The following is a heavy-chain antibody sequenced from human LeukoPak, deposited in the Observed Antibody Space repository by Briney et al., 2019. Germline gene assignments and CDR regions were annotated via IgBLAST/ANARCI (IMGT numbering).Heavy chain of an antibody. CDR1: GGSISSYY. D-gene: IGHD6-13*01. J-gene: IGHJ4*02. Sequence: PSETLSLTCTVSGGSISSYYWSWIRQPAGKGLEWIGRIYTSGSTNYNPSLKSRVTMSVDTSKNQFSLKLSSVTAADTAVYYCARGGGSIAAAGLDLDYWGQGTLVTVSS. CDR2: IYTSGST. V-gene: IGHV4-4*07. CDR3: ARGGGSIAAAGLDLDY.